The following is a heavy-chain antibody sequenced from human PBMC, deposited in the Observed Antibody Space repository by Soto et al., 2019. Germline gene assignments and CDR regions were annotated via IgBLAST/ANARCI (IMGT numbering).Heavy chain of an antibody. V-gene: IGHV5-51*01. Sequence: GESLKISCKGSGYSFTSYWIGWVRQMPGKGLEWMGIIYPGDSDTRYSPSFQGQVTISADKSISTAYLQWSSLKASDTVMYYCARQSWTTVHYYYYGMDVWGQGTTVTVSS. D-gene: IGHD4-4*01. J-gene: IGHJ6*02. CDR1: GYSFTSYW. CDR3: ARQSWTTVHYYYYGMDV. CDR2: IYPGDSDT.